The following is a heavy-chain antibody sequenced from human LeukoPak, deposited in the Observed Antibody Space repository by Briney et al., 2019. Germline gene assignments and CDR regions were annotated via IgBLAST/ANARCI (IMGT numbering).Heavy chain of an antibody. V-gene: IGHV3-30*02. D-gene: IGHD3-10*01. CDR1: GFTFSSYG. CDR2: IRYDGSNK. CDR3: ARALWAPYGSGARSCYYYMDV. Sequence: GGSLRLSCAASGFTFSSYGMYWVRQAPGKGLEWVAFIRYDGSNKYYADSVKGRFTISRDNSKNTLYLQMKSLRAEDTAVYYCARALWAPYGSGARSCYYYMDVWGKGTTVTVSS. J-gene: IGHJ6*03.